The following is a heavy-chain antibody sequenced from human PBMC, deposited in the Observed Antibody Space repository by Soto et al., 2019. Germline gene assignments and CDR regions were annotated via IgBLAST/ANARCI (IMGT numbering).Heavy chain of an antibody. D-gene: IGHD1-26*01. Sequence: QVQLQESGPGLVKPSDTLSLTCAVSGYSISSSNWWGWIRQPPGKGLEWIGYIYYSETTYYNPSLKSRVTMPVDTSKNQFSLKLTSVTAVDTAVYYCARREIQGPIDYWGQGTLVPVSS. V-gene: IGHV4-28*01. CDR1: GYSISSSNW. CDR2: IYYSETT. J-gene: IGHJ4*02. CDR3: ARREIQGPIDY.